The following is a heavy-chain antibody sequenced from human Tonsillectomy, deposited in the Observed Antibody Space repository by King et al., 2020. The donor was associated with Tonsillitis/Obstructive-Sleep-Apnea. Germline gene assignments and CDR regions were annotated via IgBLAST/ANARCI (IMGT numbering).Heavy chain of an antibody. CDR2: IYTSGST. V-gene: IGHV4-4*07. CDR3: ALGEITVFWEYYFDY. Sequence: QLQESGPGLVKPSETLSLTCTVSGGSISSYYWSWIRQPAGKGLEWIGRIYTSGSTNYNPSLKSRVTMSVDTSKNQFSLKLSSVTAADTALYYCALGEITVFWEYYFDYWGQGTLVTVSS. J-gene: IGHJ4*02. D-gene: IGHD3-3*01. CDR1: GGSISSYY.